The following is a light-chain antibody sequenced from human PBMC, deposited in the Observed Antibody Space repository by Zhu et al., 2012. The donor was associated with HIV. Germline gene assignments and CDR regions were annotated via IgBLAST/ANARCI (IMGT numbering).Light chain of an antibody. Sequence: VLTQSPDTLSLSPGDRATLACRASESVSRNYVIWYQQKPGQAPRPLIYGASDRASGVPDRFSGSGSGTDFTLTISRLEPEDFAVYSCQQYGSSPPTFGLGTKLEIK. V-gene: IGKV3-20*01. J-gene: IGKJ2*01. CDR1: ESVSRNY. CDR3: QQYGSSPPT. CDR2: GAS.